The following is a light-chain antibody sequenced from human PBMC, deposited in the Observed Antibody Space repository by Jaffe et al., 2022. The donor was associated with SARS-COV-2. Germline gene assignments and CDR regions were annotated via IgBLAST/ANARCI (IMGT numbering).Light chain of an antibody. V-gene: IGKV3-20*01. CDR2: GVS. CDR3: QQYAGSPWT. CDR1: QSISSNY. Sequence: EIVLMQSPGTLSLSPGERATLSCRANQSISSNYLAWYQQKPGQSPRLLIYGVSSRATGIPDRFSGGGSGTDFILTISRVEPEDFAVYYCQQYAGSPWTFGQGTKVEIK. J-gene: IGKJ1*01.